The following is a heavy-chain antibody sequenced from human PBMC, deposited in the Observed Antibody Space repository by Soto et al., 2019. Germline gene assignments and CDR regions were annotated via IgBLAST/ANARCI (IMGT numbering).Heavy chain of an antibody. D-gene: IGHD1-7*01. CDR2: ITASRGTT. V-gene: IGHV3-23*01. J-gene: IGHJ3*02. CDR1: GFTFSSYS. CDR3: AKCLQVNWNYDAFHI. Sequence: EVKLLESGGGLVQPGRSLRLSCAASGFTFSSYSMSWVRQAPGKGLEWVSHITASRGTTYYADSVKGRFTISRDSSRNTLYLQMNSLRAEDTALYYCAKCLQVNWNYDAFHIWGQGTMVTVSS.